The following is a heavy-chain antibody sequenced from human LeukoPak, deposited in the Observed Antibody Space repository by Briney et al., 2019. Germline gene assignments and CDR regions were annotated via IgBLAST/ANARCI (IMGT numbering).Heavy chain of an antibody. CDR3: TPDPFAS. D-gene: IGHD2-15*01. CDR1: GFTFSTYE. CDR2: ISRSGATT. J-gene: IGHJ4*02. Sequence: GGSLRLSCTASGFTFSTYEFQWVRQAPGKGLEWVAYISRSGATTYYADSVKGRFTISRDNSKNTLYLQMNSLRAEDTAVYYCTPDPFASWGQGTLVTVSS. V-gene: IGHV3-48*03.